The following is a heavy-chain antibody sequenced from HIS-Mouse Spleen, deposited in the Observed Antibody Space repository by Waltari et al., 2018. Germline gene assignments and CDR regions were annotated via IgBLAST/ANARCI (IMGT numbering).Heavy chain of an antibody. CDR2: IYYSGST. J-gene: IGHJ4*02. CDR1: GGSISSSSYY. Sequence: QLQLQESGPGLVKPSETLSLTCTVSGGSISSSSYYWGWIRQPPGKGLEWIGSIYYSGSTYYKPSLKSRVTISVDTSKNQFSLKLSSVTAADTAVYYCARGGTWTSFDYWGQGTLVTVSS. D-gene: IGHD1-1*01. V-gene: IGHV4-39*07. CDR3: ARGGTWTSFDY.